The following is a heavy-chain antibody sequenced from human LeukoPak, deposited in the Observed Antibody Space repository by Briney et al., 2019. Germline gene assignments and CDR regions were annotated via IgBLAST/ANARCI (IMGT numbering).Heavy chain of an antibody. Sequence: GRSLRLSCAASGFTFSSYGMHWVRQAPGKGLEWGAVISYDGSNKYYADSVKGRFTISRDNSKNTLYLQMNSLRAEDTAVYYCAKSENYYYGSGSYWYWGQGTLVTVSS. CDR1: GFTFSSYG. J-gene: IGHJ4*02. D-gene: IGHD3-10*01. V-gene: IGHV3-30*18. CDR2: ISYDGSNK. CDR3: AKSENYYYGSGSYWY.